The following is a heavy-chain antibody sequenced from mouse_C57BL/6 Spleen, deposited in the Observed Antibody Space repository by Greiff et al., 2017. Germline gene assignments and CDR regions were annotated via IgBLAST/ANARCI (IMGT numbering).Heavy chain of an antibody. D-gene: IGHD2-1*01. Sequence: QVQLQQPGAELVKPGASVKMSCKASGYTFTSYWITWVKQRPGQGLEWIGDIYPGSGSTNYNEKFKSKATLTVDTSSSTAYMQLSSLTSEDSAVYYCALIYYGPLRAMDYWGQGTSVTVAS. J-gene: IGHJ4*01. CDR1: GYTFTSYW. CDR2: IYPGSGST. CDR3: ALIYYGPLRAMDY. V-gene: IGHV1-55*01.